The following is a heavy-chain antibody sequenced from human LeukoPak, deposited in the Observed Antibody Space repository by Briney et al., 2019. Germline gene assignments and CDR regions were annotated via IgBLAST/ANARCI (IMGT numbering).Heavy chain of an antibody. CDR2: INSDGSST. J-gene: IGHJ4*02. CDR1: GFTFSSYW. V-gene: IGHV3-74*01. D-gene: IGHD4-11*01. Sequence: PGGSLRLSCAASGFTFSSYWMHWVRHAPGKGLVWVSRINSDGSSTSYADSVKGRFTIPRDNAKNTLYLQMNSLRAEDTAVYYCARGSDSNYPGYWGQGTLVTVSS. CDR3: ARGSDSNYPGY.